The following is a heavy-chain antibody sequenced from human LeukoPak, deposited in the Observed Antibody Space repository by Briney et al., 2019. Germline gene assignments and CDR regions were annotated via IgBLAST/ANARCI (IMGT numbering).Heavy chain of an antibody. V-gene: IGHV1-2*02. CDR3: ARFERGLDY. CDR2: INPNSGDT. J-gene: IGHJ4*02. D-gene: IGHD1-1*01. CDR1: GYIFSGYY. Sequence: ASVKVSCKASGYIFSGYYMHWVRQAPGQGLEWMGWINPNSGDTNYAQKFQGRVTMTRDTSISTAYMELSRLRSDDTAVYYCARFERGLDYWGQGTLVTVSS.